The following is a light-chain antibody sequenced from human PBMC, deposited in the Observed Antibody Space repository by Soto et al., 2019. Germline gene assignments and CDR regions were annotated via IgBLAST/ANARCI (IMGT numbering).Light chain of an antibody. CDR1: QGISNY. CDR2: PAS. J-gene: IGKJ3*01. V-gene: IGKV1-27*01. CDR3: QKFNCAPFT. Sequence: DIQMTQSPSSLSASVGDRVTITCRASQGISNYLAWYQQKSGKVPKLLIYPASTLQSGVPSRFSSSGSGTDFTLTISSQQPEDVATSYCQKFNCAPFTFGRGTKVDIK.